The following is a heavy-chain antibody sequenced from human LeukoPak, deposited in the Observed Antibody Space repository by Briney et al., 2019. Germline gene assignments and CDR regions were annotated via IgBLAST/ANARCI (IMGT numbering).Heavy chain of an antibody. CDR3: ARVRLPGSSSWTPGWFDP. Sequence: SQTLSLTCAISGDSVSSNSAAWNWIRQSPSRGLEWLGRTYYRSKWYNDYAVSVKSRITINPDTSKNQFSLQLNSVTPEDTAVYYCARVRLPGSSSWTPGWFDPWGQGTLVTVSS. CDR1: GDSVSSNSAA. V-gene: IGHV6-1*01. CDR2: TYYRSKWYN. D-gene: IGHD6-13*01. J-gene: IGHJ5*02.